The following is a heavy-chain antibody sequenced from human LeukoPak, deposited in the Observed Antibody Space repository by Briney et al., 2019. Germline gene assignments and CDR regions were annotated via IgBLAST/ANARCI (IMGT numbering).Heavy chain of an antibody. CDR2: ISSSGSTI. CDR3: AKDWGSGRYSAHFDY. J-gene: IGHJ4*02. D-gene: IGHD1-26*01. Sequence: PGGSLRLSCAASGFTFSSYEMNWVRQAPGKGLEWVSYISSSGSTIYYADSVKGRFTISRDNAKNSLYLQMNSLRAEDTAVYYCAKDWGSGRYSAHFDYWGQGTLVTVSS. V-gene: IGHV3-48*03. CDR1: GFTFSSYE.